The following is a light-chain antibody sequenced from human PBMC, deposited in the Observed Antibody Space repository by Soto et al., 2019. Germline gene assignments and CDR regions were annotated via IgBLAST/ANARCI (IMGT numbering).Light chain of an antibody. CDR2: DAS. CDR1: QTINSW. Sequence: DIQMTQSPSTLSASAGDRVTITCRASQTINSWLAWYQQKPGKAPKVLIFDASSLKTGVPSRFSGSGSGTEFTLIISNLQPDDFATYYCQQYDSYSSGPFGQGTKVDIK. J-gene: IGKJ1*01. CDR3: QQYDSYSSGP. V-gene: IGKV1-5*01.